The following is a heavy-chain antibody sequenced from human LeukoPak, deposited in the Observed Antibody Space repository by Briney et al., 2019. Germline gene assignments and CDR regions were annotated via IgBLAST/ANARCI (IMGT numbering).Heavy chain of an antibody. J-gene: IGHJ3*02. CDR1: GGSISSNY. CDR2: IYYSGST. D-gene: IGHD1-26*01. Sequence: SETLSLTCTVSGGSISSNYWSWIRQPPGKGLEWIGYIYYSGSTNYNPSLKSRVTISIDTSKNQFSLKLSSMTAADTAVYYCARDGGTYAGGTFGIWGQGTMVTVSS. CDR3: ARDGGTYAGGTFGI. V-gene: IGHV4-59*01.